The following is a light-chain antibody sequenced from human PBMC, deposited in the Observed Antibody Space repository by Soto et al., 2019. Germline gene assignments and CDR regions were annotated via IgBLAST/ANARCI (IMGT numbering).Light chain of an antibody. CDR2: NVY. J-gene: IGLJ2*01. Sequence: QSALTQPASVSGSPGQSITISCTGTSSDVGGYNFVSWYQQHPGKAPKLMLYNVYDRPSGISHRFSGSRSSNTASLTISGLQAEDEAHYYCNSYTSSSTLVFGGGTKLTVL. CDR1: SSDVGGYNF. V-gene: IGLV2-14*03. CDR3: NSYTSSSTLV.